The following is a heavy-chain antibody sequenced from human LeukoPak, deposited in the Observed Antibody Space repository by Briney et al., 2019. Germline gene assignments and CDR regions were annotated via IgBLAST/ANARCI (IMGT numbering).Heavy chain of an antibody. J-gene: IGHJ4*02. D-gene: IGHD4-17*01. CDR1: GFTFSNYW. V-gene: IGHV3-74*01. CDR3: ARDPDYGDYLKSCTFDY. Sequence: PGGSLRLSCAASGFTFSNYWMHWVRQTPGKGLVWVSRINSDGSSTNYADSVKGRFTISRDNSKNTLYLQMNSLRAEDTAVYYCARDPDYGDYLKSCTFDYWGQGTLVTVSS. CDR2: INSDGSST.